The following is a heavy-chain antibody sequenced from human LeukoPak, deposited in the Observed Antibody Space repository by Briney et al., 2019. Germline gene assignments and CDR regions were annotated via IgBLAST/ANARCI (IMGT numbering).Heavy chain of an antibody. Sequence: QPGGSLRLSCAASGFTFSSYDMHWVRQAPGKGLEWVAVILFDGSNKYYGDSVKGRFTISRDNSKNTLYLQMSSLTAEDTAVYYCARDREVGATSFDYWGQGTLITVSS. CDR1: GFTFSSYD. V-gene: IGHV3-33*08. J-gene: IGHJ4*02. D-gene: IGHD1-26*01. CDR2: ILFDGSNK. CDR3: ARDREVGATSFDY.